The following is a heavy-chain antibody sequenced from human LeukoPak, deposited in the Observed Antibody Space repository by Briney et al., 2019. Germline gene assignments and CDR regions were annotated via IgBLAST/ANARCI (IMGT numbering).Heavy chain of an antibody. V-gene: IGHV1-2*02. D-gene: IGHD6-19*01. J-gene: IGHJ4*02. CDR3: ARTGGIAVAGTDY. CDR1: GYTFTGYY. Sequence: ASVKVSCKAPGYTFTGYYMHWVRQAPGQGLAWMGWINPNSGGTNYAQKFQGRVTMTRDTSISTAYMELSRLRSDDTAVYYCARTGGIAVAGTDYWGQGTLVTVSS. CDR2: INPNSGGT.